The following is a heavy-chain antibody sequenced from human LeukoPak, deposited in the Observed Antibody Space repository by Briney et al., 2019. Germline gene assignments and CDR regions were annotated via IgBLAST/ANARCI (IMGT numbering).Heavy chain of an antibody. J-gene: IGHJ4*02. CDR2: INHSGST. Sequence: SETPSLTCAVYGGSFSGYYWSWIRQPPGKGLEWIGEINHSGSTNYNPSLKSRVTISVDTSKNQFSLKLSSVTAADTAVYYCAREGEYGDYVGGQGTLVTVSS. CDR3: AREGEYGDYV. CDR1: GGSFSGYY. D-gene: IGHD4-17*01. V-gene: IGHV4-34*01.